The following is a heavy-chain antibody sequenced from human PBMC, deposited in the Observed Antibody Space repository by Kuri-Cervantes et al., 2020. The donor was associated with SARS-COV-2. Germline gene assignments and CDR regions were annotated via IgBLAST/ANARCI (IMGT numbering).Heavy chain of an antibody. Sequence: ASVKVSCKASGYTFTGYYMHWVRQAPGQGLEWMGWINPNSGGTNYAQKFQGWVTMTRDTPISTVYMELSRLRSDDTAVYYCARSTPFRRLLVISQGGAFDIWGQGTMVTVSS. J-gene: IGHJ3*02. CDR3: ARSTPFRRLLVISQGGAFDI. CDR2: INPNSGGT. CDR1: GYTFTGYY. D-gene: IGHD3-22*01. V-gene: IGHV1-2*04.